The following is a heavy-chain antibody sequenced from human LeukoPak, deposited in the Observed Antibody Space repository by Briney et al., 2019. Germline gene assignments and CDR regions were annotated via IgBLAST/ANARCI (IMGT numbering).Heavy chain of an antibody. J-gene: IGHJ5*02. Sequence: SETLSLTCSVSGGSITNYFWSWIRQPPGKGLEWIGYILYSGSTKYNPSLKSRVTMSADTSKNQFSLKLDSVTAADTAVYYCARVDHYDFWVFPWGQGTLVTVSS. D-gene: IGHD3-3*01. V-gene: IGHV4-59*12. CDR2: ILYSGST. CDR1: GGSITNYF. CDR3: ARVDHYDFWVFP.